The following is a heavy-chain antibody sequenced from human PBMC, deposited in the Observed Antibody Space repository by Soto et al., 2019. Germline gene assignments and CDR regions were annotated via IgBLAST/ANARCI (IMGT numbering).Heavy chain of an antibody. CDR3: ARDPDGYGFDY. CDR2: ISAYNGNT. CDR1: GYTFTSYG. J-gene: IGHJ4*02. Sequence: ASVKVSCTASGYTFTSYGISWVRQAPGQGLEWMGWISAYNGNTNYAQKLQGRVTMTTDTSTSTAHMELRSLISDDTAVYYCARDPDGYGFDYWGQGTLVTVSS. V-gene: IGHV1-18*01. D-gene: IGHD5-12*01.